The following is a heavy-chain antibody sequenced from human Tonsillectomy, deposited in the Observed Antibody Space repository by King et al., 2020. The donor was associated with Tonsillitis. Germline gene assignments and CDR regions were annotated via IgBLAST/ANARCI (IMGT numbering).Heavy chain of an antibody. D-gene: IGHD1-1*01. CDR3: VKTSFTEVGTERPDY. CDR2: LSWNSGTI. J-gene: IGHJ4*02. Sequence: EVQLVESGGGLVQAGRSLRLSCAASGFTFEDYDMHWVRQPPGKGLEWVAGLSWNSGTIGYVASVRGRFTISRDNAKYSLFLQMNSLRLEDTAFYYCVKTSFTEVGTERPDYWGQGTLVTVSS. V-gene: IGHV3-9*01. CDR1: GFTFEDYD.